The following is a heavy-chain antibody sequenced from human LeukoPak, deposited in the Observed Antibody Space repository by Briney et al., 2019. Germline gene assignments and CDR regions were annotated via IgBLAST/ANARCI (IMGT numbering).Heavy chain of an antibody. CDR3: ARDEKVPAAMNAFDI. D-gene: IGHD2-2*01. Sequence: GRSLRLSCAASGFTFSSYGMHWVRQAPGKGLEWVAVISYDGSNKYYADSVKGRFTISRDNSKNTLYLQMNSLRAEDTAVYYCARDEKVPAAMNAFDIWGQGTMVAVSS. CDR2: ISYDGSNK. V-gene: IGHV3-30*03. J-gene: IGHJ3*02. CDR1: GFTFSSYG.